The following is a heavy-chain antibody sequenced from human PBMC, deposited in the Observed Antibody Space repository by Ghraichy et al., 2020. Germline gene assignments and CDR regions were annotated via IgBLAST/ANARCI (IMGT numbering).Heavy chain of an antibody. CDR2: IYYSGST. Sequence: TLSLTCTVSGAPISSGNNYWSWIRQHPGKGLEWIGYIYYSGSTYYNPSLKSRVTISVDTSKNQFSLKRSSVTAADTAVYYCARDSSGYWDYWGQGTLVTVSS. CDR1: GAPISSGNNY. V-gene: IGHV4-31*03. D-gene: IGHD3-22*01. J-gene: IGHJ4*02. CDR3: ARDSSGYWDY.